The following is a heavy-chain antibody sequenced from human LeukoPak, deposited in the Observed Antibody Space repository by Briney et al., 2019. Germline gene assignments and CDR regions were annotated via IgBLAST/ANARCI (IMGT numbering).Heavy chain of an antibody. J-gene: IGHJ4*02. CDR1: GFTFSSYW. V-gene: IGHV3-74*01. CDR2: INTDGSST. Sequence: GGSLRLSCAASGFTFSSYWMHWVRQAPGKGLVWASRINTDGSSTNYADSVKGRFTISRDNAKNTLYLQMNSLRAEDTAFYHCVRDRSYGAFDYWGQGTLVTVSS. D-gene: IGHD5-18*01. CDR3: VRDRSYGAFDY.